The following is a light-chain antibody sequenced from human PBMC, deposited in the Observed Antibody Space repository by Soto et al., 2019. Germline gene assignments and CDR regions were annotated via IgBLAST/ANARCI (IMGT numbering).Light chain of an antibody. J-gene: IGKJ1*01. Sequence: DMQMTQAPSTLSASVGDRVTITCRASQNINNWLAWYQQKPGKAPKLLISKASSLESGVPSRFRGSGPGTEFTLTISSLQPDDFATHHCRQCSDLWTFGQGTKVEI. CDR2: KAS. CDR1: QNINNW. CDR3: RQCSDLWT. V-gene: IGKV1-5*03.